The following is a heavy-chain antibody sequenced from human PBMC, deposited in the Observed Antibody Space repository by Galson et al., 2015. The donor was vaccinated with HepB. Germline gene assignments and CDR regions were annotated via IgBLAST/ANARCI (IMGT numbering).Heavy chain of an antibody. Sequence: SVKVSCKASGYEFNKYGLSWVRQAPGQGLEWMGWVSGYDGSANYAPKFQGRVTMTTEKSTGTVYMEMRSLRSDDTAVYYCARDSRLELQLNNYYSYGMDVWGQGTAVVVS. CDR3: ARDSRLELQLNNYYSYGMDV. CDR2: VSGYDGSA. J-gene: IGHJ6*02. V-gene: IGHV1-18*01. CDR1: GYEFNKYG. D-gene: IGHD1-7*01.